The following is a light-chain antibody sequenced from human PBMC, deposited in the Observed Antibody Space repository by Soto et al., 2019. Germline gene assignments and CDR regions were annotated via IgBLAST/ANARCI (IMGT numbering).Light chain of an antibody. V-gene: IGKV3-11*01. CDR1: QSVDTF. CDR2: DTS. J-gene: IGKJ2*01. CDR3: QVRTEWPPFMYS. Sequence: EIVLTQSPATLSLSPGERATLSCRASQSVDTFLAWYQQKPDRTPRLLIYDTSNRATGIPPRFSGSGSGTDFTLTISRLEPEDFAVYYCQVRTEWPPFMYSFGQGTKLEVK.